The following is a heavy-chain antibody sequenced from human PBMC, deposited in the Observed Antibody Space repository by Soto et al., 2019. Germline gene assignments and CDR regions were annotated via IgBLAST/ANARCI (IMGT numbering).Heavy chain of an antibody. CDR3: ARLYGGNFDF. J-gene: IGHJ4*02. V-gene: IGHV4-59*01. CDR2: IYYIGST. CDR1: GGSISSYY. D-gene: IGHD2-15*01. Sequence: QVQLQESGPGLVKPSETLSLTCTVCGGSISSYYWSWIRQPPGQGLVWIGYIYYIGSTNYNTSLKSRVTISVDTTKTQVSLKLSSVTTADTAVYYCARLYGGNFDFWGQGTLVTVSS.